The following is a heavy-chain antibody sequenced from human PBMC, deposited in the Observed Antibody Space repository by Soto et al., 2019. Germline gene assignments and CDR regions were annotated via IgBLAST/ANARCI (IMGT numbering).Heavy chain of an antibody. CDR1: GFTFSSYA. Sequence: QVQLVESGGGVVQPGRSLRLSCAASGFTFSSYAMHWVRQAPGKGLEWVAVISYDGSNKYYADSVKGRLTISRDNSKNTLYLQMHRLRAEDTSVYYCASVGGVVVVAATPHYWAQGTLVPLPS. J-gene: IGHJ4*02. CDR3: ASVGGVVVVAATPHY. D-gene: IGHD2-15*01. V-gene: IGHV3-30-3*01. CDR2: ISYDGSNK.